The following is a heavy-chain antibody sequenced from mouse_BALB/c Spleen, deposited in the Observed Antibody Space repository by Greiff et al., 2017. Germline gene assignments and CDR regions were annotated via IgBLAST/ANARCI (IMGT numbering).Heavy chain of an antibody. J-gene: IGHJ4*01. V-gene: IGHV1S137*01. D-gene: IGHD1-1*01. CDR2: ISTYYGDA. Sequence: VQLQQSGAELVRPGVSVKISCKGSGYTFTDYAMHWVKPSHAKSLEWIGVISTYYGDASYNQKFKGKATMTVDKSYSTAYMELARLTSEDSAIYYCARLTTVYYAMDYWGQGTSVTVSS. CDR3: ARLTTVYYAMDY. CDR1: GYTFTDYA.